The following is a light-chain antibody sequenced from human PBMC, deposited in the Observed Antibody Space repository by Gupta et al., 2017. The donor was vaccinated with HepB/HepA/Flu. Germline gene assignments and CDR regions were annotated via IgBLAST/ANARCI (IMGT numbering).Light chain of an antibody. V-gene: IGLV3-19*01. CDR3: NAQDSSGSSV. Sequence: SSELTQDPAVSVALGQPVRITCPGDSLRSSYASLYQQKPGQAPILVIYGKNNRPTGTPDRFSGSSSGNTASVTITGAQAEDEADYYCNAQDSSGSSVFGGGTKLTVL. CDR2: GKN. CDR1: SLRSSY. J-gene: IGLJ3*02.